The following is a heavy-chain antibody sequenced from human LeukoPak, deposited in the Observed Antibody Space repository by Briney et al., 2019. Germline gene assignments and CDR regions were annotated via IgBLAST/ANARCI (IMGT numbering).Heavy chain of an antibody. D-gene: IGHD5-24*01. Sequence: ASVKVSCKVSGYTLTELSMHWVRQAPGKGLEWMGGFVPEDGETIYAQKFQGRVTMTEDTSTDTAYMELSSLRSEDTAVYYCATGEGGRWLQLSPIFDYWGQGTLVTVSS. CDR3: ATGEGGRWLQLSPIFDY. CDR1: GYTLTELS. V-gene: IGHV1-24*01. CDR2: FVPEDGET. J-gene: IGHJ4*02.